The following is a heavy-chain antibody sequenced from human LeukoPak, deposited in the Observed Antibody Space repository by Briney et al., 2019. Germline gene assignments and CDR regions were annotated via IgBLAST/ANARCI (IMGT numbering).Heavy chain of an antibody. Sequence: ASVKVSCKASGYTFASYYMHWVRQAPGQGLEWMGIINPSGGSTSYAQKFQGRVTMTRDTSTSTVYMELSSLRSEDTAVCYCARARRELLLRVWFDPWGQGTLVTVSS. CDR2: INPSGGST. J-gene: IGHJ5*02. D-gene: IGHD1-26*01. CDR3: ARARRELLLRVWFDP. V-gene: IGHV1-46*01. CDR1: GYTFASYY.